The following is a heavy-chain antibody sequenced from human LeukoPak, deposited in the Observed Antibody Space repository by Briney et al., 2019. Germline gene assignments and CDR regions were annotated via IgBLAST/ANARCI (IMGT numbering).Heavy chain of an antibody. D-gene: IGHD6-13*01. CDR1: GYTFTSYG. J-gene: IGHJ4*02. CDR2: ISAYNRNT. V-gene: IGHV1-18*01. CDR3: ARDTLHSSSWYNDYFDY. Sequence: ASVKVSCKASGYTFTSYGISWVRQAPGQGLEWMGWISAYNRNTNYAQKLQGRVTMTTDTSTSTAYMELRSLRSDDTAVYYCARDTLHSSSWYNDYFDYWGQGTLVTVSP.